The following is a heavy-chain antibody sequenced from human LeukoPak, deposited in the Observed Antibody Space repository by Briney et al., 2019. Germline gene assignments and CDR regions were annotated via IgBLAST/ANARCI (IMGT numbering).Heavy chain of an antibody. V-gene: IGHV1-18*01. D-gene: IGHD6-19*01. Sequence: PEASVKVSCKASGYTFTSYGISWVRQAPGQGLEWMGWISAYNGNTNYAQKLQGRVTMTTDTSTSTAYMELRSLRSDDTAVYYCARRDVNSGWYYFDYWGQGTLVTVSS. J-gene: IGHJ4*02. CDR2: ISAYNGNT. CDR3: ARRDVNSGWYYFDY. CDR1: GYTFTSYG.